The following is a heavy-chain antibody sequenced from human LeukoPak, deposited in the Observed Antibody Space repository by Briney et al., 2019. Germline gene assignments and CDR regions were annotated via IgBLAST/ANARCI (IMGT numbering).Heavy chain of an antibody. CDR1: GGSISSYY. D-gene: IGHD3-3*01. J-gene: IGHJ6*03. CDR2: IYYSGST. Sequence: SETLSLTCTVSGGSISSYYWSWIRQPPGKGLEWIGYIYYSGSTNYNPSLKSRVTISVDTSKNQFSLKLSSVTAADTAVYYCAREAPYYDFWSGFGFDYMDVWGKGTTVTVSS. V-gene: IGHV4-59*12. CDR3: AREAPYYDFWSGFGFDYMDV.